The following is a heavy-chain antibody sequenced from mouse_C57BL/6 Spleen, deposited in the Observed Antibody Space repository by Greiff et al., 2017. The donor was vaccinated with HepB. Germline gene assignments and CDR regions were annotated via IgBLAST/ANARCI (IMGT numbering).Heavy chain of an antibody. Sequence: EVMLVESGGGLVKPGGSLKLSCAASGFTFSDYGMHWVRQAPEKGLEWVAYISSGSSTIYYADTVKGRFTISRDNAKNTLFLQMTSLRSEDTAMYYCARDDYEGWVAYWGQGTLVTVSA. CDR2: ISSGSSTI. J-gene: IGHJ3*01. V-gene: IGHV5-17*01. D-gene: IGHD2-4*01. CDR3: ARDDYEGWVAY. CDR1: GFTFSDYG.